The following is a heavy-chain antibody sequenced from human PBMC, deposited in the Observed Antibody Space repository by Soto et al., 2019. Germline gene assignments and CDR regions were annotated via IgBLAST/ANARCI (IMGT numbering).Heavy chain of an antibody. J-gene: IGHJ6*02. D-gene: IGHD3-3*01. CDR2: IYYSGST. CDR3: ARIEVYYDFWSGSRRRGGMDV. Sequence: QLQLQESGPGLVKPSETLSLTCTVSGGSISSSSYYWGWIRQPPGKGLEWIGSIYYSGSTYYNPSLKSRVTISVDTSKNQFSLKLSSVTAADTAVYYCARIEVYYDFWSGSRRRGGMDVWGQGTTVTVSS. CDR1: GGSISSSSYY. V-gene: IGHV4-39*01.